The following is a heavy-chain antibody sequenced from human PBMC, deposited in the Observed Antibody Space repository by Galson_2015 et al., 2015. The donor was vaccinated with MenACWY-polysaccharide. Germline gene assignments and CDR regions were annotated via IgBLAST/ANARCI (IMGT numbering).Heavy chain of an antibody. D-gene: IGHD1-26*01. CDR2: IYGHGDK. V-gene: IGHV2-5*01. CDR1: GFSLTTSGVG. CDR3: AHLNTGRRFSYDS. J-gene: IGHJ4*02. Sequence: PALVKPTQTLTLTCTFSGFSLTTSGVGVGWIRQPPGKALEWLAHIYGHGDKYYNLFLKSRLTITKDTSKNQVVLTMTNLDPVGPASYFCAHLNTGRRFSYDSWGQRSLVTVSS.